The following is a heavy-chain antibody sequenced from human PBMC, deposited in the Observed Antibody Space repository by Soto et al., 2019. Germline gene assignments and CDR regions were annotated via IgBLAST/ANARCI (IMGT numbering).Heavy chain of an antibody. Sequence: QVQLVESGGGVVQPGRSLRLSCAASGFTFSSYGMHWVRQAPGKGLEWVAVISYDGSNKYYADSVKGRFTISRDNSKKTLYLQMNSLRAEDTAVYYCAKVHEMATIADYWGQGTLVTVSS. CDR1: GFTFSSYG. CDR2: ISYDGSNK. D-gene: IGHD5-12*01. J-gene: IGHJ4*02. CDR3: AKVHEMATIADY. V-gene: IGHV3-30*18.